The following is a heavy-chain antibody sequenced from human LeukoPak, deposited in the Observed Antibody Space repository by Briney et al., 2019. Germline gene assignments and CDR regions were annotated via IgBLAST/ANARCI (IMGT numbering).Heavy chain of an antibody. CDR3: AGNTNILGDVNWFDP. CDR1: GASTSNYY. D-gene: IGHD2-8*01. J-gene: IGHJ5*02. CDR2: IYNSGNT. V-gene: IGHV4-59*01. Sequence: SETLSLTCTVSGASTSNYYWNWIRQPPGKGLEWIGFIYNSGNTKYNPSLRGRVTISLDTSKNQFSLNLNSVTTADTAVYYCAGNTNILGDVNWFDPWGQGTLVTVSS.